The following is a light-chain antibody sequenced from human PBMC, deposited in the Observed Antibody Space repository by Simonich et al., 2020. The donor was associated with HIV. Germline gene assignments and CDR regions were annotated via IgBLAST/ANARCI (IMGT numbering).Light chain of an antibody. CDR3: MQGIHLPYT. V-gene: IGKV2-30*01. Sequence: DVVMTQSPLSLPVTLGQPASISCRSSQSLVNSDGNTYLNWFQQRPGQSPRRLIYKVSNRDSGVPDRFSGSGSGTDFTLKISRVEAEDVGVYYCMQGIHLPYTFGQGTKLEIK. CDR1: QSLVNSDGNTY. J-gene: IGKJ2*01. CDR2: KVS.